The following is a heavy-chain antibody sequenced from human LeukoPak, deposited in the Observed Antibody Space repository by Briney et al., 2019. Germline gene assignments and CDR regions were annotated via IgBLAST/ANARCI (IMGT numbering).Heavy chain of an antibody. V-gene: IGHV3-7*01. CDR2: IKQDGSEK. CDR1: GFTFSSYW. J-gene: IGHJ6*03. D-gene: IGHD2-2*01. CDR3: ARYGSGPEHYQLLSYYYYYYMDV. Sequence: GGSLRLSCAASGFTFSSYWMSWVRQAPGKGLEWVANIKQDGSEKYYVDSVKGRFTISRDNAKNSLYLQMNSLRAEDTAVYYCARYGSGPEHYQLLSYYYYYYMDVWGKGTTVTVSS.